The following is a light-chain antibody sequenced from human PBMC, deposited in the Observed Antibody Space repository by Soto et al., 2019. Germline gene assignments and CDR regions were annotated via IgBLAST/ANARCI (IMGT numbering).Light chain of an antibody. Sequence: EIVFTQSPGTVALSPGERATLSCRASQSVDSYLAWYQQKPGQAPRILIYDASNRATGIPDRFSGNGSGTDFTLTISSLEPEDFAVYYCQQYGSSPPTFGQGTKVDIK. J-gene: IGKJ1*01. CDR1: QSVDSY. CDR2: DAS. CDR3: QQYGSSPPT. V-gene: IGKV3-20*01.